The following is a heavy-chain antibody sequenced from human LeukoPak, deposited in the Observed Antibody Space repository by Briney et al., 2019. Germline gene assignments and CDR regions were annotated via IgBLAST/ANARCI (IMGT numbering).Heavy chain of an antibody. V-gene: IGHV1-18*01. J-gene: IGHJ6*02. CDR3: ARGPPYYDFWSGYSYYYYYYGMDV. CDR2: ISAYNGNT. CDR1: GYTFTSYG. Sequence: GASVKVSRKASGYTFTSYGISWVRQAPGQGLEWMGWISAYNGNTNYAQKLQGRVTMTTDTSTSTAYMELRSLRSDDTAVYYCARGPPYYDFWSGYSYYYYYYGMDVWGQGTTVTVSS. D-gene: IGHD3-3*01.